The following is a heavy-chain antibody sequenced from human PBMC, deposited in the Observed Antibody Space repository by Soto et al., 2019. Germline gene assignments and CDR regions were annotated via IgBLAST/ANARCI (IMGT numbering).Heavy chain of an antibody. V-gene: IGHV3-74*01. CDR2: INSDGSST. Sequence: XXSLRLSCAASGFTFSSYWMHWVLQAPGKGLVWVSRINSDGSSTSYADSVKGRFTISRDNAKNTLYLQMNSMRAEDTAVYYCARAPEDYYGMDVWGQGTTVTVSS. CDR3: ARAPEDYYGMDV. J-gene: IGHJ6*02. CDR1: GFTFSSYW.